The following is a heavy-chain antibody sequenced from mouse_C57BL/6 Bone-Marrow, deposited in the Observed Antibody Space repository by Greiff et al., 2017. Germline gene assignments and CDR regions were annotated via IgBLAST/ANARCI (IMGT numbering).Heavy chain of an antibody. CDR2: IDPENGDT. J-gene: IGHJ2*01. D-gene: IGHD2-4*01. CDR1: GFNIKDDY. Sequence: EVQLQQSGAELVRPGASVKLSCTASGFNIKDDYMHWVKQRPEQGLEWIGWIDPENGDTEYASKFQGKATITAETSSNTAYLQLSSLTSEDTAVYYCTTLYYEGYWGQGTTLTVSP. CDR3: TTLYYEGY. V-gene: IGHV14-4*01.